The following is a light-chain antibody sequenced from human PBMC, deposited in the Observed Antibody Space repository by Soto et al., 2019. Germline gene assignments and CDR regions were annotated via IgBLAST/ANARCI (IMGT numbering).Light chain of an antibody. V-gene: IGKV3-11*01. CDR1: QSVRNY. CDR2: DAS. J-gene: IGKJ1*01. CDR3: QQRSNWPWT. Sequence: EIVLTQSPATLSLSPGERATLSCRASQSVRNYLAWYQQNPGQAPRLLIYDASNRATGIPGRFSGSGSGTDFTLTISTLEPKDFAVYYCQQRSNWPWTVGQGTKVEIK.